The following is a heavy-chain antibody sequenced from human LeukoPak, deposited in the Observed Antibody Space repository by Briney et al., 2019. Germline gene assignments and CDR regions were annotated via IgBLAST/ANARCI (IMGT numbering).Heavy chain of an antibody. J-gene: IGHJ4*02. CDR1: GYTLTELS. V-gene: IGHV1-69*13. Sequence: ASVKVSCKVSGYTLTELSMHRVRQAPGQGLEWMGGIIPIFGTANYAQKFQGRVTITADESTSTAYMELSSLRPEDTAVYYCARARGIQLWLWYWGQGTLVTVSS. D-gene: IGHD5-18*01. CDR2: IIPIFGTA. CDR3: ARARGIQLWLWY.